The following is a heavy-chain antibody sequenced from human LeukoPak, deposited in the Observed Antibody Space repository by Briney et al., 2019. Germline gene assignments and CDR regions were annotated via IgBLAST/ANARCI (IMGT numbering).Heavy chain of an antibody. CDR1: GGSISSHY. CDR2: IYHSGST. D-gene: IGHD3-3*01. V-gene: IGHV4-59*11. CDR3: AATDYDFWSGESAFDY. J-gene: IGHJ4*02. Sequence: SETLSLTCTVSGGSISSHYWSWIRQPPGKGLEWIGYIYHSGSTNYNPSLKSRVAISVDTSKNQFSLKLSSVTAADTAVYYCAATDYDFWSGESAFDYWGQGTLVTVSS.